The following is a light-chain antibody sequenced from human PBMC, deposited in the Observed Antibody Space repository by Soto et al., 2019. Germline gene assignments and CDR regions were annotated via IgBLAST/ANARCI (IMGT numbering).Light chain of an antibody. CDR1: QGIRND. CDR2: AAS. CDR3: LQDYNYPPWT. V-gene: IGKV1-6*01. J-gene: IGKJ1*01. Sequence: AIQMTQSPSSLSASVGDRVTITCRASQGIRNDLGWYQQKPGKAPKVLIYAASSLQSGVTSRFSGSGSGTDFTLTISSLQPEDFATYYCLQDYNYPPWTFGQGTKVEIK.